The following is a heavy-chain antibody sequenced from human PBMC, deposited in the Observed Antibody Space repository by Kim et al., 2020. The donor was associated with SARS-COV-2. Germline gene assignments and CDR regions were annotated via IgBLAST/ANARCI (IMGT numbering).Heavy chain of an antibody. CDR2: IIPIFGTA. J-gene: IGHJ5*02. D-gene: IGHD3-22*01. V-gene: IGHV1-69*13. CDR1: GGTFSSYA. CDR3: ARGVSSGYYYHARGNWFDP. Sequence: SVKVSCKASGGTFSSYAISWVRQAPGQGLEWMGGIIPIFGTANYTQKFQGRVTITADESTSTAYMELSSLRSEDTAVYYCARGVSSGYYYHARGNWFDPWGQGTLVTVSS.